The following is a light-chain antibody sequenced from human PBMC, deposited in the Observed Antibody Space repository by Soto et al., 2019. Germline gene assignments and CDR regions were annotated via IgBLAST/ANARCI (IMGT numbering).Light chain of an antibody. CDR1: QSVSSSY. J-gene: IGKJ1*01. Sequence: EIVLTQSPGTLSLSPGERATLSCRASQSVSSSYLAWYQQKPGQAPRLLIYGASTRATGIPARFSGSGSGTEFTLTISSLQSEDFAVYYCQQYNNWPRTSGQGTKVDI. CDR2: GAS. CDR3: QQYNNWPRT. V-gene: IGKV3-15*01.